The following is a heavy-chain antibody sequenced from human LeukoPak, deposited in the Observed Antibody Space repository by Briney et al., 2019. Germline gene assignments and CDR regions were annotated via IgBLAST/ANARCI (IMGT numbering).Heavy chain of an antibody. Sequence: SQTLSLTCTVSGGSMSNYYWAWIRHLPGRGLEYIGNIHYSGNTNYNPSLKSRVIISVDMSKNQFSLTVRSVTTADAAVYYCARYMRMNSGADGMDYWGQGTLVTVSS. CDR1: GGSMSNYY. CDR3: ARYMRMNSGADGMDY. V-gene: IGHV4-59*01. D-gene: IGHD2-15*01. CDR2: IHYSGNT. J-gene: IGHJ4*02.